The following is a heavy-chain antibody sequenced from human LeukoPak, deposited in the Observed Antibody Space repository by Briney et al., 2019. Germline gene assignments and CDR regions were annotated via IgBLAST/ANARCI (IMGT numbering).Heavy chain of an antibody. Sequence: PSQTLSLTCTVSGGSISSGVYYWSWIRQHPGKGLEWIGYIYYSGSTYYTPSLKSRVTISVDTSKTQFSLKLSSVTAADTAVYYCASSLLRYFDWPIGGAFDIWGQGTMVTVSS. D-gene: IGHD3-9*01. CDR2: IYYSGST. V-gene: IGHV4-31*03. J-gene: IGHJ3*02. CDR3: ASSLLRYFDWPIGGAFDI. CDR1: GGSISSGVYY.